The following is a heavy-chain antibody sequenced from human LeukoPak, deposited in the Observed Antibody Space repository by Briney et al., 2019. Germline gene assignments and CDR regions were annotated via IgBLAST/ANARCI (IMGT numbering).Heavy chain of an antibody. Sequence: GGSLRLSCAASGFTFSIYWMHWVRQAPGNGLVWVSRVNSDGSTTTYADSVKGRFTISRDNAKNTLYLQMNSLRAEDTAVYYCASSSPTVVSDTYYYCAMDVWGQGTTVTVSS. CDR3: ASSSPTVVSDTYYYCAMDV. V-gene: IGHV3-74*01. J-gene: IGHJ6*02. D-gene: IGHD4-23*01. CDR2: VNSDGSTT. CDR1: GFTFSIYW.